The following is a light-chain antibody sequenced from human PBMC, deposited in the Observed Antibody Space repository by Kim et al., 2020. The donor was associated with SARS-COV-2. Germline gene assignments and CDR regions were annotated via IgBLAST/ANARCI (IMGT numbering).Light chain of an antibody. Sequence: RPPINCKSSQSVFYSSNNKNFLAWYQQKPGQPPKVLIYWASTRESGVPDRFSGSGSATDFTLTISSLQAEDVAVYFCQQYFSSPYTFGQGTKLEI. CDR3: QQYFSSPYT. J-gene: IGKJ2*01. CDR2: WAS. CDR1: QSVFYSSNNKNF. V-gene: IGKV4-1*01.